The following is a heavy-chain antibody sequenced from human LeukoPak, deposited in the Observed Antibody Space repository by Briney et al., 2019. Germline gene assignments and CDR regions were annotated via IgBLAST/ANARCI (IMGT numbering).Heavy chain of an antibody. D-gene: IGHD2-15*01. CDR3: ARGRLGGRSGTDY. CDR1: GFTFSSYS. CDR2: ISSSSTI. Sequence: GGSLRLSCEGSGFTFSSYSMNWVRQAPGKGLEWVSYISSSSTIYSADSVKGRFTISRDNAKNSLYLQMNSLRAEDTAVYYCARGRLGGRSGTDYWGQGSLVTVCS. V-gene: IGHV3-48*04. J-gene: IGHJ4*02.